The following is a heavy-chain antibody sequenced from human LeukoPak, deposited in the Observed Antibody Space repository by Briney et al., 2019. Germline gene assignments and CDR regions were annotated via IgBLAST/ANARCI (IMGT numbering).Heavy chain of an antibody. D-gene: IGHD3-10*01. CDR3: ARIYLVYCGSESYKYYFDY. J-gene: IGHJ4*02. CDR1: GGSMSVHY. CDR2: IYYTGAT. Sequence: SKTLSLTCTVSGGSMSVHYWSWIRQTPGKGLEWIGHIYYTGATTYNPSLKSPVSISVDTSKNQFSLRLTSVTAADTAVYFCARIYLVYCGSESYKYYFDYWGQGMLVTVSS. V-gene: IGHV4-59*11.